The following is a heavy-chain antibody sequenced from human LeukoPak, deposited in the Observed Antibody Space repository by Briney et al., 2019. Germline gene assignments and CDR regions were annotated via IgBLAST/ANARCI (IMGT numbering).Heavy chain of an antibody. V-gene: IGHV4-4*07. CDR1: GGSISSYY. CDR3: ARDGTSITGTTLLND. D-gene: IGHD1-7*01. J-gene: IGHJ4*02. Sequence: ASETLSLTCTVXGGSISSYYWSWIRQPAGKGLEWIGRIYTSGSTNYNPSLKSRVTMSVDTSKNQFSLKLSSVTAADTAVYYCARDGTSITGTTLLNDWGQGTLVTVSS. CDR2: IYTSGST.